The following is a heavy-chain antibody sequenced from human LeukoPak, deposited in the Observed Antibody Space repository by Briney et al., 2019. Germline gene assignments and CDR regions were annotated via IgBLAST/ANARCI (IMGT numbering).Heavy chain of an antibody. CDR1: GFTFSSYS. J-gene: IGHJ6*02. CDR2: INDRGSTI. D-gene: IGHD1-26*01. Sequence: GGSLRLSCDVSGFTFSSYSMNWVRQAPGRGLEWVAYINDRGSTIKYADSVEGRFTISRDNANNLLYLQMNSLRAEDTAVYYCATPREAGQVGYFYGMDVWGQGTTVIVS. V-gene: IGHV3-21*06. CDR3: ATPREAGQVGYFYGMDV.